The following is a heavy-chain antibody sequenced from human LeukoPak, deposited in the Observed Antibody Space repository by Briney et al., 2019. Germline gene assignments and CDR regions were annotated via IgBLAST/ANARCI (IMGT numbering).Heavy chain of an antibody. D-gene: IGHD3-10*01. CDR1: GFTFSSYW. CDR3: ATLHVDYYGSGSYDDAFDI. CDR2: IKQDGSEK. J-gene: IGHJ3*02. Sequence: SGGSLRLSCAASGFTFSSYWMSWVRQAPGKGREWVANIKQDGSEKYYVDSVKGRFTISRDNAKNSLYLQMNSLRAEDTAMYYCATLHVDYYGSGSYDDAFDIWGQGTMVTVSS. V-gene: IGHV3-7*01.